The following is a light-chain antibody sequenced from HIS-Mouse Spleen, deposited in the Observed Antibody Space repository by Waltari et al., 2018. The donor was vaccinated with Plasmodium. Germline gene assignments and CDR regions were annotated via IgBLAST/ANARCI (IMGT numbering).Light chain of an antibody. CDR2: QDR. V-gene: IGLV3-1*01. CDR3: QAWDSSTVV. CDR1: KLGDKY. J-gene: IGLJ2*01. Sequence: SYELTQPPSVSVSPGQTASITCSGDKLGDKYACWYQQKPGKSPVRVIYQDRKRPSGIPGRFSGSNSGNTATLTISGTQAMDEADYYCQAWDSSTVVFGGGTKLTVL.